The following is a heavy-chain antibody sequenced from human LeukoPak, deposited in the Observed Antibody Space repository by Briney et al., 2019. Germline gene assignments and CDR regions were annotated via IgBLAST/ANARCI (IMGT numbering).Heavy chain of an antibody. J-gene: IGHJ4*02. CDR3: ARLKAGDEWEPRGDFDY. CDR2: IYYSGST. D-gene: IGHD1-26*01. Sequence: SETLSLTCTVSGGSISSSSYYWGWIRQPPGKGLEWIGSIYYSGSTYYNPSLKSRVTISVDTSKNQFSLKLSSVTAADTAVYYCARLKAGDEWEPRGDFDYWGQGTLVTVSS. CDR1: GGSISSSSYY. V-gene: IGHV4-39*01.